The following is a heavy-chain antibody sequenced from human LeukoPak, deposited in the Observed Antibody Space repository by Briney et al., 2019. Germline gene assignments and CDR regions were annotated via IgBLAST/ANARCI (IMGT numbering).Heavy chain of an antibody. CDR2: ISYDGSNK. D-gene: IGHD3-10*01. Sequence: GGSLRLSCAASEFTFSRYAMSWVRQAPGKGLEWVAVISYDGSNKYYADSVKGRFTISRDNSKNTLYLQMNSLRAEDTAVYYCAKDGSAEAYYYYYYGMDVWGQGTTVTVSS. V-gene: IGHV3-30*18. CDR3: AKDGSAEAYYYYYYGMDV. CDR1: EFTFSRYA. J-gene: IGHJ6*02.